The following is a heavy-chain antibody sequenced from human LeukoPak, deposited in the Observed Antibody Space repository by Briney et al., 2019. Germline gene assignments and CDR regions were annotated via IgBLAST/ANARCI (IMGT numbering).Heavy chain of an antibody. J-gene: IGHJ6*02. CDR3: ATGGYSYGPLYYYYGMDV. Sequence: GASVKVSCKVSGCTLTELSMHWVRQAPGKGLEWMGGFDPEDGETIYAQKFQGRVTMTEDTSTDTAYMELSSLRSEDTAVYYCATGGYSYGPLYYYYGMDVWGQGTTVTVSS. D-gene: IGHD5-18*01. CDR2: FDPEDGET. V-gene: IGHV1-24*01. CDR1: GCTLTELS.